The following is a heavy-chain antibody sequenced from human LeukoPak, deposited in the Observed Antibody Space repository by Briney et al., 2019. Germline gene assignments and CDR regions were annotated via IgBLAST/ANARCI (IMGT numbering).Heavy chain of an antibody. D-gene: IGHD1-26*01. J-gene: IGHJ4*02. CDR1: GYTFTSYD. Sequence: ASVKVSCKASGYTFTSYDISWVRQAPGQGLEWMGWISAYNGNTNYAQKLQGRVTMTTDTSTSTAYMELKSLRSDDTAVYYCALSGSYAPFDYWGQGTLVTVSS. V-gene: IGHV1-18*01. CDR2: ISAYNGNT. CDR3: ALSGSYAPFDY.